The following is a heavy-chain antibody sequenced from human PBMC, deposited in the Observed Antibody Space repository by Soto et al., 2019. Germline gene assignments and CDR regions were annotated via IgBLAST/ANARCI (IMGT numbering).Heavy chain of an antibody. CDR1: GFTFSSYG. D-gene: IGHD3-3*01. CDR2: ISYDGSNK. J-gene: IGHJ6*04. CDR3: AKDHTYYDFWSGYFEYYYYGTDV. V-gene: IGHV3-30*18. Sequence: WGSLRLSCAASGFTFSSYGMHWVRQDPGKGLEWVAVISYDGSNKYYADSVKGRFTISRDNSKNTLYLQMNSLRAEDTAVYYCAKDHTYYDFWSGYFEYYYYGTDVWGNGTTVSVSS.